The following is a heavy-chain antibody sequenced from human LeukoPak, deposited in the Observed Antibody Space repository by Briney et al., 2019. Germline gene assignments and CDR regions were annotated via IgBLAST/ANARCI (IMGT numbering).Heavy chain of an antibody. V-gene: IGHV3-23*01. Sequence: PGGSLRLSCAASGFTFSSYAMSWVRQAPGKGLEWVSAISGSGGSTYYADSVKGRFTISRDNSKNTLYLQMNSLRAEDTAVYYCARGWGGDCRNDAFDIWGQGTMVTVSS. D-gene: IGHD2-21*02. CDR3: ARGWGGDCRNDAFDI. CDR2: ISGSGGST. J-gene: IGHJ3*02. CDR1: GFTFSSYA.